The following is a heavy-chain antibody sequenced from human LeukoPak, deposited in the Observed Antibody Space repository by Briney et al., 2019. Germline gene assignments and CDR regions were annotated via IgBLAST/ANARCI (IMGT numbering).Heavy chain of an antibody. CDR2: IYSGGST. V-gene: IGHV3-66*01. J-gene: IGHJ4*02. Sequence: PGGSLRLSCAASGFTVSSNFMSWVRQAPGKGLEWVSVIYSGGSTYYADSVKGRFTISRDNSKNTLYLQMNSLRAEDTAVYYCASLSLELDDDYVWGSYRPSPYYFDYWGQGTLVTVSS. D-gene: IGHD3-16*02. CDR1: GFTVSSNF. CDR3: ASLSLELDDDYVWGSYRPSPYYFDY.